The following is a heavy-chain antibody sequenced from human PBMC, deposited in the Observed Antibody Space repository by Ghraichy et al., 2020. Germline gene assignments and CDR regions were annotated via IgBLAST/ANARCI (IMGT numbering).Heavy chain of an antibody. CDR1: GFTFSSYG. CDR2: ISYDGSNK. D-gene: IGHD3-22*01. Sequence: GGSLRLSCAASGFTFSSYGMNWVRQAPGKGLEWVAVISYDGSNKYYADSVKGRFTISRDSSKNTLYLQMNSLRVEDTAVYYCAKDHREVVMKYYFDYWGQGTLVTVSS. CDR3: AKDHREVVMKYYFDY. V-gene: IGHV3-30*18. J-gene: IGHJ4*02.